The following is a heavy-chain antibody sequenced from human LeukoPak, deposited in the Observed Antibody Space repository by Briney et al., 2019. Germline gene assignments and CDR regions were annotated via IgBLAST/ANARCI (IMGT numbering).Heavy chain of an antibody. CDR3: ASWGGYCSSTSCSNAFDI. CDR2: IYYSGST. Sequence: PSETLSLTCTVSGGSISSYYWSWIRQPPGKGLEWIGCIYYSGSTNCNPSLKSRVVISVDTSKNQFSLKLSSVTAADTAVYYCASWGGYCSSTSCSNAFDIWGQGTMVTVSS. V-gene: IGHV4-59*01. J-gene: IGHJ3*02. CDR1: GGSISSYY. D-gene: IGHD2-2*01.